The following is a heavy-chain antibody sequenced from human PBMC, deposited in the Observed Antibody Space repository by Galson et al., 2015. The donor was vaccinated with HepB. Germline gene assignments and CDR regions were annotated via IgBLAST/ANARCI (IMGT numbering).Heavy chain of an antibody. D-gene: IGHD2-15*01. CDR1: GGTFSSYT. J-gene: IGHJ5*02. Sequence: SVKVSCKASGGTFSSYTISWVRQAPGKGLEWMGGFDPEDGETIYAQKFQGRVTMTEDTSTDTAYMELSSLRSEDTAVYYCATLGGGGDCSGGSCYSGLGYNWFDPWGQGTLVTVSS. V-gene: IGHV1-24*01. CDR3: ATLGGGGDCSGGSCYSGLGYNWFDP. CDR2: FDPEDGET.